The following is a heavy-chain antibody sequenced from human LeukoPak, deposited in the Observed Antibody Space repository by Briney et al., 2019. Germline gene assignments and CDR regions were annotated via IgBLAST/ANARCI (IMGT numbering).Heavy chain of an antibody. Sequence: SETLSLTCTDSGGSISSYYWSWIRQPPGKGLEWIGYIYYSGSTNYNPSLKSRVTISVDTSKNQFSLKLSSVTAADTAVYYCAREYCSSTSCYSNWFDPWGQGTLVTVSS. CDR1: GGSISSYY. J-gene: IGHJ5*02. V-gene: IGHV4-59*01. CDR3: AREYCSSTSCYSNWFDP. CDR2: IYYSGST. D-gene: IGHD2-2*01.